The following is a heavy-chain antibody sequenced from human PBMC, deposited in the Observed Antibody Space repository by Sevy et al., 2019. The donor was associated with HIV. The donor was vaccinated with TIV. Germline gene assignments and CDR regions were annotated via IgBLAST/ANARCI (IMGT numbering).Heavy chain of an antibody. CDR2: IKSKADGGTP. J-gene: IGHJ4*02. V-gene: IGHV3-15*01. CDR3: GYSEYGYYYDY. CDR1: GFVFSNAW. D-gene: IGHD1-26*01. Sequence: GGSLRLSCGASGFVFSNAWMSWVSQAPGKGLESVGRIKSKADGGTPDYAAPVKGTFTISRDDSINTLYLQMNSLRTDDTAVYYCGYSEYGYYYDYWGQGTLVTVSS.